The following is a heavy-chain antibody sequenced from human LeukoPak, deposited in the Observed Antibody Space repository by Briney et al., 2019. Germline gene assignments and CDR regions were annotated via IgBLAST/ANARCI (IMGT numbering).Heavy chain of an antibody. D-gene: IGHD3-16*01. CDR1: GFTFSSYG. CDR3: ARDHGGTSFDY. Sequence: PGGSLRLSYAASGFTFSSYGMHWVRQAPGKGLEWVAVISYDGSNKYYADSVKGRFTISRDNSKNTLYLQMNSLRAEDTAVYYCARDHGGTSFDYWGQGTLVTVSS. J-gene: IGHJ4*02. V-gene: IGHV3-30*03. CDR2: ISYDGSNK.